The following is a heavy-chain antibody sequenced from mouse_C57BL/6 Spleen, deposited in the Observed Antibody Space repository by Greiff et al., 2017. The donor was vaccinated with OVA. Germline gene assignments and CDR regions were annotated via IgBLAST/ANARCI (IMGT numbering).Heavy chain of an antibody. Sequence: VQLQQSGPGLVKPSQSLSLTCSVTGYSITSGYFWYWIRQFPENKQEWRGYISNDGSNNYNQSLKNRISITRDTSKNQFFLKLNSVTTEDTATYYCARGDYDYEGCAYWGQGTLVTVSA. J-gene: IGHJ3*01. D-gene: IGHD2-4*01. V-gene: IGHV3-6*01. CDR3: ARGDYDYEGCAY. CDR2: ISNDGSN. CDR1: GYSITSGYF.